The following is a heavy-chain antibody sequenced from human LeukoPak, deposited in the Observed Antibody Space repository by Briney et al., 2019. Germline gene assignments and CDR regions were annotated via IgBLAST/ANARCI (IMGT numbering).Heavy chain of an antibody. D-gene: IGHD2-21*01. CDR1: GFTFITSD. J-gene: IGHJ4*02. CDR3: ARMGSDFSR. CDR2: ISTSGTKR. V-gene: IGHV3-48*03. Sequence: GGSLRLSCAASGFTFITSDMHWVRQAPGKGLDWVSYISTSGTKRYYAESVKGRFTISRGNAKNSLYLQMNSLRAEDTAVYYCARMGSDFSRWGQGTLVTVSS.